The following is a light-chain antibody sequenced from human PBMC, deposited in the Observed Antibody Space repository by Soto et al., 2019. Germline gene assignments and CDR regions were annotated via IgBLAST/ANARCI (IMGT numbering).Light chain of an antibody. Sequence: DIVLTQSPATLSLSPGERATLSCRASQSISSYFAWYQQKLGQAPRLLIYDASNRATGVPARFSGSGSGTDFTLTISSLDTEDFAVYYCQQRSNRPLTFGQGTRLDIK. J-gene: IGKJ5*01. CDR2: DAS. V-gene: IGKV3-11*01. CDR3: QQRSNRPLT. CDR1: QSISSY.